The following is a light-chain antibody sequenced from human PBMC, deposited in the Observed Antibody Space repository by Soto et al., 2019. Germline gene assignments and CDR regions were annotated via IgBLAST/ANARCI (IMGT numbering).Light chain of an antibody. CDR2: DIS. CDR3: QQYNSWTLT. V-gene: IGKV3-15*01. CDR1: QSVVNN. Sequence: EIVLTQSPGTLSLSPGEGVTLSCRASQSVVNNLAWYQQKPGQPPRVIIYDISTRETGIRTVFSGSGSGTEFTLTISSLQSEDFAVYYCQQYNSWTLTFGGGTKVDIK. J-gene: IGKJ4*01.